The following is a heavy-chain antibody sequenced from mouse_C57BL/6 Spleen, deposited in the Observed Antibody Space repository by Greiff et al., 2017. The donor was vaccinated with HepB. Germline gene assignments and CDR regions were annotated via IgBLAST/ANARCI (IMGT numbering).Heavy chain of an antibody. Sequence: QVQLQQSGPGLVAPSQSLSITCTVSGFSLTSYGVHWVRQPPGKGLEWLVVIWSDGSTTYNSALKSRLSISKDNSKSQVFLKMNSLQTDDTAMYYCARQDLLWLRGAMDYWGQGTSVTVSS. CDR3: ARQDLLWLRGAMDY. CDR2: IWSDGST. V-gene: IGHV2-6-1*01. CDR1: GFSLTSYG. D-gene: IGHD2-2*01. J-gene: IGHJ4*01.